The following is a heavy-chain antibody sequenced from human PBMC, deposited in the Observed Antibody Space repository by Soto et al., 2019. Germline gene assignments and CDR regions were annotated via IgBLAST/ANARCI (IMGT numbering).Heavy chain of an antibody. J-gene: IGHJ4*02. D-gene: IGHD6-13*01. CDR1: GYTFTGYY. CDR2: INPNSGGT. V-gene: IGHV1-2*04. CDR3: ARSGNSWYASIDY. Sequence: VASVKVSCKASGYTFTGYYMHWVRQAPGQGLEWMGWINPNSGGTNYAQKFQGWVTMTRDTSISTAYMELSRLRSDDTAVYYCARSGNSWYASIDYWGQGTLVTVSS.